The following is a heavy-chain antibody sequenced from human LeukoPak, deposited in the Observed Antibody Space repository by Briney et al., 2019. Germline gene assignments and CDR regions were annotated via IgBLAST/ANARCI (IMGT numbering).Heavy chain of an antibody. J-gene: IGHJ6*04. V-gene: IGHV4-4*07. CDR3: ATIFHRGDV. CDR1: GGSISSYY. CDR2: IYTSGST. Sequence: PSATLSLTCTVSGGSISSYYWSWIRQPAGKGLEWIGRIYTSGSTNYNPSLKSRVTMSVDTSNNHFSLNLSSVTAADTAVYYCATIFHRGDVWGEGTTVTVSS.